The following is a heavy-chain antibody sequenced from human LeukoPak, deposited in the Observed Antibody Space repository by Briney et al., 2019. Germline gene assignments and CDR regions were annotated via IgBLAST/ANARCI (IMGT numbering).Heavy chain of an antibody. CDR2: IFPGDSDT. Sequence: GESLKISCRGSGYMFSNYWIAWVRQMPGTGLEYMGIIFPGDSDTIYSPSLQGQVTISVDKSFSTAYLQWSSLKDSDTAVYYCVRLSRGGKGTYSYFFDYWGQGTLVTASS. J-gene: IGHJ4*02. CDR3: VRLSRGGKGTYSYFFDY. V-gene: IGHV5-51*01. CDR1: GYMFSNYW. D-gene: IGHD4-23*01.